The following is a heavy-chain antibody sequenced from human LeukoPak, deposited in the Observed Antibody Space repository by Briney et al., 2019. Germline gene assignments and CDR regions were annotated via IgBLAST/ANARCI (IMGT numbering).Heavy chain of an antibody. D-gene: IGHD3-22*01. CDR2: IYTSGST. V-gene: IGHV4-4*07. J-gene: IGHJ4*02. Sequence: GKGLELIGRIYTSGSTNYNPSLKSRVTMSVDTSKNQFSLKLSSVTAADTAVYYCARLDDSSGYFHWGQGTLVTVSS. CDR3: ARLDDSSGYFH.